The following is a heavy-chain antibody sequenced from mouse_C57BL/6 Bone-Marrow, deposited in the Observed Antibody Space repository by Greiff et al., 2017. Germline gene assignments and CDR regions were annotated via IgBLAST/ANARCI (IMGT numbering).Heavy chain of an antibody. CDR1: EYEFPSHD. CDR3: ARQGNYGSSTGYFDV. D-gene: IGHD1-1*01. V-gene: IGHV5-2*01. Sequence: EVQLVESGGGLVQPGESPKLSCESNEYEFPSHDMSWVRKTPEKRLELVAAINSDGGSTYYPDTMERRFIISRDNTKKTLYLQMSSLRSEDTALYYCARQGNYGSSTGYFDVGGTGTTVTVSS. CDR2: INSDGGST. J-gene: IGHJ1*03.